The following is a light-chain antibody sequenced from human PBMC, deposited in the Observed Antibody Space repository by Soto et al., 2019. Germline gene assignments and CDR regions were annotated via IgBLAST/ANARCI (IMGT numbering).Light chain of an antibody. CDR3: SSYTSSSTYV. CDR2: EVS. Sequence: QSALTQPASVSGSPGQSITISCTGTSSDIGGYKYVSWYQHHPGKVPQLIIYEVSNRPSGVSNRFSGSKSGNTASLTISGLQAEDEADYHCSSYTSSSTYVFGTGTKVTVL. V-gene: IGLV2-14*01. J-gene: IGLJ1*01. CDR1: SSDIGGYKY.